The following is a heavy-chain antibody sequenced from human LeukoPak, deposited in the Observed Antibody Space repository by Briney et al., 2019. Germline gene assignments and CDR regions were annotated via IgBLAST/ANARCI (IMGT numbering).Heavy chain of an antibody. CDR2: IKQDGSEK. J-gene: IGHJ4*02. D-gene: IGHD3-9*01. V-gene: IGHV3-7*01. CDR3: ARVLDGTFDY. Sequence: QSGGSLRLSCAASGFTFSNYWMSWVRQAPGKGLEWVANIKQDGSEKYYVDSVKGRFTISRDNAKNSLYLQMNSLRAEDTAVYYCARVLDGTFDYWGQGTLVTVSS. CDR1: GFTFSNYW.